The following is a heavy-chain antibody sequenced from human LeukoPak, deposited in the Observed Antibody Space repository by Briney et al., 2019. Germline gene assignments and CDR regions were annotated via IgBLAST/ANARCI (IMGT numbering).Heavy chain of an antibody. V-gene: IGHV3-23*01. CDR2: ISGSGGST. D-gene: IGHD6-19*01. CDR3: ARDLPRWSSGWY. J-gene: IGHJ4*02. CDR1: GFTFSSYA. Sequence: GGSLRLSCAASGFTFSSYAMSWVRQAPGKGLEWVSAISGSGGSTYYADSVKGRFTISRDNAKNSLYLQMNSLRAEDTAVYYCARDLPRWSSGWYRGQGTLVTVSS.